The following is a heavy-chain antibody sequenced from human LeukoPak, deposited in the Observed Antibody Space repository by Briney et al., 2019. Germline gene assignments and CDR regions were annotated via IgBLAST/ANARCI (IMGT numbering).Heavy chain of an antibody. CDR2: INHSGST. V-gene: IGHV4-34*01. J-gene: IGHJ6*02. CDR3: ARGIYGSWTYSSYYYYGMDV. CDR1: GGSFSGYY. Sequence: PSETLSLTCAVYGGSFSGYYWSWIRQPPGKGLEWIGEINHSGSTNYNPSLKSRVTISVDTSKNQFSLKLSSVTAADTAVYYCARGIYGSWTYSSYYYYGMDVWGQGTTVTVSS. D-gene: IGHD3-10*01.